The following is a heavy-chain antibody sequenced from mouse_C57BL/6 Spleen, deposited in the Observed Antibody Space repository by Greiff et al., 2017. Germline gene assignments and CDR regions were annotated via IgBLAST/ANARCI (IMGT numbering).Heavy chain of an antibody. CDR3: ARHKADVFLFDY. CDR2: ISSGGSYT. CDR1: GFTFSSYG. V-gene: IGHV5-6*01. Sequence: EVQLQESGGDLVKPGGSLKLSCAASGFTFSSYGMSWVRQTPDKRLEWVATISSGGSYTYYPDSVKGRFTISRDNAKNNLYLQMSSLKSDDTAMYYCARHKADVFLFDYWGQGTTLTVSS. J-gene: IGHJ2*01.